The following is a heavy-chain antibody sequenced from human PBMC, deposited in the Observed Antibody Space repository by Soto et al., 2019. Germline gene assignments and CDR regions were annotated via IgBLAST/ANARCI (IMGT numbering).Heavy chain of an antibody. Sequence: GGSLRLSCAASGFTFSSYGMHWVRQAPGRGLEWVAVIWYDGSNKYYADSVKGRFTISRDNSKNTLYLQMNSLRAEDTAVYYCARGTGRFYYYMDVWGKGTTVTVSS. CDR2: IWYDGSNK. D-gene: IGHD2-15*01. V-gene: IGHV3-33*01. CDR1: GFTFSSYG. CDR3: ARGTGRFYYYMDV. J-gene: IGHJ6*03.